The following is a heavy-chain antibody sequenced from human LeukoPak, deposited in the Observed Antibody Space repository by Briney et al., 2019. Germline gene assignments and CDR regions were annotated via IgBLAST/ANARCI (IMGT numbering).Heavy chain of an antibody. CDR2: ISDDGSYT. J-gene: IGHJ4*02. CDR3: ASFGISWRSSY. D-gene: IGHD2-21*01. Sequence: GGSLRLSCAASGFSFSSHWVHWVRQAPGKGLVWVPRISDDGSYTSNVDSVKGRFTISRDNVNNMLYLHMNSLRAEDTAVYYCASFGISWRSSYWGQGTLVTVSS. CDR1: GFSFSSHW. V-gene: IGHV3-74*01.